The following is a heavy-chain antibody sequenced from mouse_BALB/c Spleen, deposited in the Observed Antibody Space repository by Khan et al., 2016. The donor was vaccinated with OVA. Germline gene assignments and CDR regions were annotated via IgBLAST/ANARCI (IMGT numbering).Heavy chain of an antibody. V-gene: IGHV3-2*02. Sequence: EVQLQESGPGLVKPSQSLSLTCTVTGYSITTDYAWNWIRQFPGNKLEWMGYISYSGNTKYNPSLTSRISITRDTSKNQFFLQLKSVTTEDTARXYCARVYGGDFDYWRQGTTLTVSS. J-gene: IGHJ2*01. CDR1: GYSITTDYA. D-gene: IGHD1-1*01. CDR3: ARVYGGDFDY. CDR2: ISYSGNT.